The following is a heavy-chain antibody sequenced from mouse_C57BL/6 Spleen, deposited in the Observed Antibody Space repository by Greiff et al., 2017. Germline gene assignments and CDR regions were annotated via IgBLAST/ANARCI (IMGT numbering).Heavy chain of an antibody. V-gene: IGHV5-17*01. CDR1: GFTFTDYG. CDR3: ARDDGSHYFDY. Sequence: EVQVVESGGGLVKPGASLKLSCAASGFTFTDYGMHWVRQAPGQGLEWVAYISTGSSTIYYAETVKGRFTLSGDNAKNTLFLQMTRLRSEDAAMYSCARDDGSHYFDYWGQGTTLTVSS. D-gene: IGHD1-1*01. J-gene: IGHJ2*01. CDR2: ISTGSSTI.